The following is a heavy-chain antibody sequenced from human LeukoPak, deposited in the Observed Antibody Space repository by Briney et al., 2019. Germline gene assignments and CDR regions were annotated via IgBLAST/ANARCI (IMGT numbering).Heavy chain of an antibody. J-gene: IGHJ4*02. D-gene: IGHD1-1*01. Sequence: GGSLRLSCAASGFTFSSYSMNWVRQAPGKGLEWVSYISSSSSTIYYADSVKGRFTISRDNAKNSLYLQMNSLRAEDTAVYYCAKDGPWRFDYWGQGTLVTVSS. V-gene: IGHV3-48*01. CDR2: ISSSSSTI. CDR1: GFTFSSYS. CDR3: AKDGPWRFDY.